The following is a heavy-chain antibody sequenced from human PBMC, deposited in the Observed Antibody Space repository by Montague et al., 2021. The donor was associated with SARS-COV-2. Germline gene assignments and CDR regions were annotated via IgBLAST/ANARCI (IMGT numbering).Heavy chain of an antibody. CDR3: ARQEPIVVVVAAARGWFDP. V-gene: IGHV4-39*01. CDR1: GGSISSSSYY. CDR2: IYYSGST. D-gene: IGHD2-15*01. J-gene: IGHJ5*02. Sequence: SETLSLTCTVSGGSISSSSYYWGWIRQPPGKGLEWIGSIYYSGSTYYNPSLKSRVTISVDTSKNQFSLKLSSVTAADTAVYYCARQEPIVVVVAAARGWFDPWDQGTLVTVSS.